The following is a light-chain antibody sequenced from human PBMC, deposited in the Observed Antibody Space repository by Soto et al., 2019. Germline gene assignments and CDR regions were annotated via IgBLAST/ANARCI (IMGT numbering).Light chain of an antibody. CDR1: QSVSRY. CDR3: QQYTTSSWT. V-gene: IGKV3-11*01. J-gene: IGKJ1*01. CDR2: DAS. Sequence: EVVLTQSPATLSLSPGARATLSCRARQSVSRYLAWYQQKPGQAPRLLIYDASNRATGIPARFSGSGSGTDFTLTISRLEPEDFAVYYCQQYTTSSWTFGQGTKVDIK.